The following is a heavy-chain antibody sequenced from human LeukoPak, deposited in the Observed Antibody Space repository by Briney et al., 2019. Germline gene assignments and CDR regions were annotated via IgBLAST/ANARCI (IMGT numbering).Heavy chain of an antibody. J-gene: IGHJ4*02. CDR1: GFSFNKYW. V-gene: IGHV3-7*01. Sequence: GGSLRLSCAASGFSFNKYWMSWVRQAPGKGLEWVANIKQDGSEKRYVDPVKGRFTISRDNAKNSLYLQMNSLRAEDTGVYYCVRAPATNEWRCMDYWGQGTLVTVSS. CDR2: IKQDGSEK. CDR3: VRAPATNEWRCMDY. D-gene: IGHD2-8*02.